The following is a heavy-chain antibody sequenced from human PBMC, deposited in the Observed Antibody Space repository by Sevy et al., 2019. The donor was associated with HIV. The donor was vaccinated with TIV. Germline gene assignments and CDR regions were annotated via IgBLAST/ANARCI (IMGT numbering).Heavy chain of an antibody. Sequence: GGSLRLSCAASGFTFSSYAMSWVRQAPGKGLEWVSAISGSGGSTYYADSVKGRFIISRDNSKNTLYLQMNSLRAEDTAVYYCAKGGQWLRGAGYYYYMDVWGKGTTVTVSS. V-gene: IGHV3-23*01. J-gene: IGHJ6*03. CDR3: AKGGQWLRGAGYYYYMDV. D-gene: IGHD6-19*01. CDR2: ISGSGGST. CDR1: GFTFSSYA.